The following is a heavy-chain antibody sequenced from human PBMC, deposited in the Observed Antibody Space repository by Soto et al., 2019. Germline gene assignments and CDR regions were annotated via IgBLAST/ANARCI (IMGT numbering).Heavy chain of an antibody. D-gene: IGHD3-9*01. CDR1: GGSFSGYY. Sequence: PSETLSLPCAVYGGSFSGYYWSWIRQPPWKWLEWIGEINHSGSTNYNPSLKSRVNISVDTSKNQFSLKLSSVTAADTAVYYCARGKDYDILTGYTYYYGMDVWGQGTTVTVSS. J-gene: IGHJ6*02. CDR2: INHSGST. V-gene: IGHV4-34*01. CDR3: ARGKDYDILTGYTYYYGMDV.